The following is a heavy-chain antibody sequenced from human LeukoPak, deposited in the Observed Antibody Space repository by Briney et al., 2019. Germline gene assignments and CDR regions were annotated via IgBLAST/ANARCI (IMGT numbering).Heavy chain of an antibody. Sequence: SETLSLTCTVSGGSISSSSYYWGWIRQPPGKGLEWIGSIYYSGSTYYNPSLKSRVTISVDTSKNQFSLKLSSVTAADTAVYYCARHGGYFDFYFDYWGQGTLVTVSS. CDR1: GGSISSSSYY. J-gene: IGHJ4*02. CDR3: ARHGGYFDFYFDY. V-gene: IGHV4-39*01. CDR2: IYYSGST. D-gene: IGHD3-9*01.